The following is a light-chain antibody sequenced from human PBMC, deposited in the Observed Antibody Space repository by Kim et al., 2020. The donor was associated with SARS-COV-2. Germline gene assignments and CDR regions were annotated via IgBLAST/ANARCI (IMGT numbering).Light chain of an antibody. CDR2: YVS. Sequence: GESITSPVTGTSSDIGSYNHVPWYKQHPAKAANRMIFYVSRRTSGVSDRFSASKSGNTDSLTISGLQDEDESDYYCASHASGSTWVFGGGTRLTVL. V-gene: IGLV2-14*03. CDR3: ASHASGSTWV. CDR1: SSDIGSYNH. J-gene: IGLJ3*02.